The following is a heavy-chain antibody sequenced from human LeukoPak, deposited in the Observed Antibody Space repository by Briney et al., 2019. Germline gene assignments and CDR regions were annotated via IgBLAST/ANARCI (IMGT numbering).Heavy chain of an antibody. CDR1: GGSISSNY. V-gene: IGHV4-59*01. Sequence: SSETLSLTCTVYGGSISSNYWSWIRQPPGKGLEWIVYIYSSGSTNYNPSLKSRVIISVDTSKNQFSLKLNSVTAADRAVNYCGRGGDYYDSSGLNWFDPWGRGALVSVSS. D-gene: IGHD3-22*01. CDR2: IYSSGST. CDR3: GRGGDYYDSSGLNWFDP. J-gene: IGHJ5*02.